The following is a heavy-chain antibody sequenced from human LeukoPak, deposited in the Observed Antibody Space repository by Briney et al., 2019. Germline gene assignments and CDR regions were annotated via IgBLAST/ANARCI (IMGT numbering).Heavy chain of an antibody. CDR2: IYYSGST. CDR3: ARVRAAAIPYYFDY. J-gene: IGHJ4*02. Sequence: SETLSLTCTVSGGSISSYYWSWIRQPPGKGLEWIGYIYYSGSTNYNPSLKSRVTISVDTSKNQFSLKLSSVTAADTAVYYCARVRAAAIPYYFDYWGQGTLVTVSS. V-gene: IGHV4-59*01. CDR1: GGSISSYY. D-gene: IGHD6-13*01.